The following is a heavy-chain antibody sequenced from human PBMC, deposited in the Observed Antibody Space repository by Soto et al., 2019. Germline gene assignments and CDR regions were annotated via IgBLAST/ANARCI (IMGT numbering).Heavy chain of an antibody. D-gene: IGHD6-13*01. CDR2: IIPIFGTA. CDR3: AREDGSSSRWFDP. V-gene: IGHV1-69*13. J-gene: IGHJ5*02. CDR1: GGTFSSYA. Sequence: PVKVSCKASGGTFSSYAISWVRQAPGQGLEWMGGIIPIFGTANYAQKFQGRVTITADESTSTAYMELSSLRSEDTAVYYCAREDGSSSRWFDPWGQGTLVTVSS.